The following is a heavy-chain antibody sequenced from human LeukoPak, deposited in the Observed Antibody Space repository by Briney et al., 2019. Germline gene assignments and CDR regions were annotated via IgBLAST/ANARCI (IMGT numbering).Heavy chain of an antibody. V-gene: IGHV3-7*01. CDR2: IKQDGSEK. CDR1: GFTFSRYW. D-gene: IGHD1-14*01. CDR3: ATTRFFDY. J-gene: IGHJ4*02. Sequence: GGSLRLSCVGSGFTFSRYWLNWVRQAPGKGLEWVANIKQDGSEKYYVDSVKGRFTISRDNAKNSLYLQMNSLRAEDTAVYYCATTRFFDYWGQGTLVTVSS.